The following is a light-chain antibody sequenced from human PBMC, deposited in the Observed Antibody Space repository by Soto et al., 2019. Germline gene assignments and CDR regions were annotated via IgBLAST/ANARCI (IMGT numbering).Light chain of an antibody. V-gene: IGKV3-15*01. CDR2: GAS. J-gene: IGKJ1*01. CDR1: QSVGSN. CDR3: QQYNNWPPDRT. Sequence: EIVMTQSPATLSVSPGERATLSCRASQSVGSNLAWYQQRPGQAPRLLIYGASTRATGVPASVSGSGSGTEVTLTISSLQSEDFGIYFCQQYNNWPPDRTFGQGTKVEIK.